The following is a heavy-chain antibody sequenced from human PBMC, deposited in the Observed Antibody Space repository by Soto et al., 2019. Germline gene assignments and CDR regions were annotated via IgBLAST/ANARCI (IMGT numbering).Heavy chain of an antibody. CDR3: ARHTYYDILTGYYPDFDY. Sequence: SETLSLTCAVYGGSFSGYYWSWIRQPPGKGLEWIGEINHSGSTNYNPSLKSRVTISVDTSKNQFSLKLSSVTAADTAVYYCARHTYYDILTGYYPDFDYWGPGTLVTVYS. J-gene: IGHJ4*02. D-gene: IGHD3-9*01. CDR1: GGSFSGYY. V-gene: IGHV4-34*01. CDR2: INHSGST.